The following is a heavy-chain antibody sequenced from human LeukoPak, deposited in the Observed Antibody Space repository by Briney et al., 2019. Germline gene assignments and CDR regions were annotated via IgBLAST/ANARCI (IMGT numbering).Heavy chain of an antibody. V-gene: IGHV4-34*01. D-gene: IGHD3-16*01. CDR3: ARDGARYFDY. CDR2: INHSGST. CDR1: GGSFSGYY. Sequence: PSETLSLTCAVYGGSFSGYYGSWIRQPPGKGLEWIGEINHSGSTNYNPSLKSRVTISVDTSKNQFSLKLSSVTAADTAVYYCARDGARYFDYWGQGTLVTVSS. J-gene: IGHJ4*02.